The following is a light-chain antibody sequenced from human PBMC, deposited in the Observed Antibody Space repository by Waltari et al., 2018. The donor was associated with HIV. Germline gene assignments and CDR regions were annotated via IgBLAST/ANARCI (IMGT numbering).Light chain of an antibody. CDR3: QSYDISLSASVV. CDR2: GNK. J-gene: IGLJ2*01. V-gene: IGLV1-40*01. CDR1: SSTTGADYD. Sequence: QSLLTQPPSVSGAPAQRVTISRPGRSSTTGADYDAHWYQQIPGTAPKLLISGNKKRPSGVPDRFCASKSGTSASLTISGLQAEDEADYFCQSYDISLSASVVFGGGTRLTVL.